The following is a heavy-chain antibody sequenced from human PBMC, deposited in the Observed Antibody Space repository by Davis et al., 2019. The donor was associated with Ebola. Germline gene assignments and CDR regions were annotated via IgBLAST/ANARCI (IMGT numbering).Heavy chain of an antibody. J-gene: IGHJ6*02. CDR2: IRSKANSYAT. V-gene: IGHV3-73*01. Sequence: GESLKISCAASGFTFSGSAMHWVRQASGKGLEWVGRIRSKANSYATAYAASVKDRFTISRDDSKNTAYLQMNSLKTEDTAVYYCATDEAGATRYYYYGMDVWGQGTTVTVSS. CDR1: GFTFSGSA. CDR3: ATDEAGATRYYYYGMDV. D-gene: IGHD1-26*01.